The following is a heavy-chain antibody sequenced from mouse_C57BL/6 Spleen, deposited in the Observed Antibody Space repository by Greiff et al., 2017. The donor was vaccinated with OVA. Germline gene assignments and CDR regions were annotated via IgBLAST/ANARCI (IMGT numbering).Heavy chain of an antibody. CDR3: TGCDGYYAFDY. J-gene: IGHJ2*01. CDR1: GFTFSNYW. V-gene: IGHV6-3*01. Sequence: EVMLVESGGGLVQPGGSMKLSCVASGFTFSNYWMNWVRQSPEKGLEWVAQIRLKSDNYATHYAESVKGRFTISRDDSKSSVYLQMNNLRAEDTGIYYCTGCDGYYAFDYWGQGTTLTVSS. D-gene: IGHD2-3*01. CDR2: IRLKSDNYAT.